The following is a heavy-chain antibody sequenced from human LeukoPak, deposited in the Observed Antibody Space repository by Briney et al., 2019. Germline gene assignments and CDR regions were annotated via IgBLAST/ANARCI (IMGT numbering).Heavy chain of an antibody. CDR3: ARGIAVAGTLYHFDY. D-gene: IGHD6-19*01. J-gene: IGHJ4*02. CDR1: GGSFSGYY. V-gene: IGHV4-34*01. Sequence: SETLSLTCAVYGGSFSGYYWSWIRQPPGKGLEWIGEINHSGSTNYNPSLKSRVTISVDTSKNQFSLKLSSVTAADTAVYYCARGIAVAGTLYHFDYWGQGTLVTVSS. CDR2: INHSGST.